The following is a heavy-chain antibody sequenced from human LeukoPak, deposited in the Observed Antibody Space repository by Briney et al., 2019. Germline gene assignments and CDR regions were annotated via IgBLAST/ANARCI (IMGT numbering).Heavy chain of an antibody. CDR3: APRSNSGIAAAGTGYYFDY. Sequence: ASVKVSCKASGYTFTGYYMRWVRQAPGQGLEWMGWINPNSGGTNYAQKFQGRVTMTRDTSISTAYMELSRLRSDDTAVYYCAPRSNSGIAAAGTGYYFDYWGQGTLVTVSS. D-gene: IGHD6-13*01. CDR1: GYTFTGYY. J-gene: IGHJ4*02. V-gene: IGHV1-2*02. CDR2: INPNSGGT.